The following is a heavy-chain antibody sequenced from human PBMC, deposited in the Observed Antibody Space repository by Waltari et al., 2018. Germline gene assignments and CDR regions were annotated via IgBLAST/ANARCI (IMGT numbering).Heavy chain of an antibody. J-gene: IGHJ4*02. CDR2: IDHSGGT. CDR1: GSSISSGYY. Sequence: QVQLPESGPGLVKPSETLSLTCAVSGSSISSGYYWGWIRQPPGQGLEWIGSIDHSGGTYYNPSLKSRGTISVDTSKNQFSLKLSSVTAADTAVYYWARRAAAGNFFDYWGQGTLVTVSS. CDR3: ARRAAAGNFFDY. D-gene: IGHD6-13*01. V-gene: IGHV4-38-2*01.